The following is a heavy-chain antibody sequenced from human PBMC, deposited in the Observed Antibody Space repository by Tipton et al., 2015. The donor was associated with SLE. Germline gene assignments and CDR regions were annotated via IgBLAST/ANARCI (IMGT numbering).Heavy chain of an antibody. J-gene: IGHJ3*02. CDR2: INWNGGRT. CDR3: AADPPHYDFWSGYSAALDI. V-gene: IGHV3-20*04. CDR1: GFTLEDYG. D-gene: IGHD3-3*01. Sequence: GSLRLSCAASGFTLEDYGMNWVRKTPGKGLEWVSGINWNGGRTAYADSVKGRFTISRDNAKNSLYLQMNSLRDEDTALYYCAADPPHYDFWSGYSAALDIWGQGTTVTVSS.